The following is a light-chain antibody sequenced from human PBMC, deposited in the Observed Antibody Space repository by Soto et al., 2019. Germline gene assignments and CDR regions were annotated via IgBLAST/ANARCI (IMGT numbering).Light chain of an antibody. CDR3: QQYGSSPLT. Sequence: ENVLTQSPGTLSLSRGERATLSCRASQSGSSSYLAWYQQKPGQAPRLLIYGASSRATGIPDRFSGSGSGTNFTLTISRLEPEDFAVYYCQQYGSSPLTFGGGTKFEIK. V-gene: IGKV3-20*01. CDR2: GAS. CDR1: QSGSSSY. J-gene: IGKJ4*01.